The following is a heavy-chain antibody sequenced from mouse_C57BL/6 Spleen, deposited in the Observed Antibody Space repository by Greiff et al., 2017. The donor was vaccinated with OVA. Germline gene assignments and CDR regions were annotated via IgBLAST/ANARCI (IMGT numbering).Heavy chain of an antibody. Sequence: VQLQQSGAELVRPGASVTLSCKASGYTFTDYEMHWVKQTPVHGLEWIGAIDPENGGTAYNQKFKGKAILTADKSSSTAYMELRSLTSEDSAVYYCTRYYYGSSRDFDYWGQGTTLTVSS. D-gene: IGHD1-1*01. J-gene: IGHJ2*01. CDR3: TRYYYGSSRDFDY. CDR1: GYTFTDYE. V-gene: IGHV1-15*01. CDR2: IDPENGGT.